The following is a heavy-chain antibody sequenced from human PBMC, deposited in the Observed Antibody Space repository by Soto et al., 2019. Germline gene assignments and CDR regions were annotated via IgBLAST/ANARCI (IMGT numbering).Heavy chain of an antibody. CDR1: GFNFNSYT. CDR2: ISSSGYI. CDR3: ARDCSGGSCYPGMDV. D-gene: IGHD2-15*01. Sequence: PGGSLRLSCAASGFNFNSYTINWVRQAPGKRLEWLSSISSSGYIFSTDSVRGRFTISRDNAKNSVYLQINSLRAEDTAVYFCARDCSGGSCYPGMDVWGQGITVTVSS. J-gene: IGHJ6*02. V-gene: IGHV3-21*01.